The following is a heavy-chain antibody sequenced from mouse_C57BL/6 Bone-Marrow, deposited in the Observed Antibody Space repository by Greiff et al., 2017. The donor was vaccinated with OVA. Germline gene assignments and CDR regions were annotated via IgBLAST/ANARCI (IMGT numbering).Heavy chain of an antibody. D-gene: IGHD1-1*01. J-gene: IGHJ4*01. CDR2: IYPGSGST. V-gene: IGHV1-55*01. CDR3: ARQLYYGSSYDAMDY. CDR1: GYTFTSYW. Sequence: QVQLKQSGAELVKPGASVKMSCKASGYTFTSYWITWVKQRPGQGLEWIGDIYPGSGSTNYNEKFKSKATLTVDTSSSTAYMQLSSLTSEDSAVYDCARQLYYGSSYDAMDYWGQGTSVTVSS.